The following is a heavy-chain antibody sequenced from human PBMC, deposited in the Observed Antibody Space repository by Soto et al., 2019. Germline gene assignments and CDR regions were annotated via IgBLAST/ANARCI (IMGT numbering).Heavy chain of an antibody. J-gene: IGHJ5*02. CDR3: ARGQRFSDWFDP. Sequence: QVHLKQSGPGLVNPSETLSLTCTVSGGSMSSYSWTWIRQPAGKGLEWIGRVYSSGGTHYNPSLKSRVTISLDTSKNQFSLRLLSVTDADTAVYYCARGQRFSDWFDPWGQGTLVTVSS. CDR2: VYSSGGT. CDR1: GGSMSSYS. D-gene: IGHD3-3*01. V-gene: IGHV4-4*07.